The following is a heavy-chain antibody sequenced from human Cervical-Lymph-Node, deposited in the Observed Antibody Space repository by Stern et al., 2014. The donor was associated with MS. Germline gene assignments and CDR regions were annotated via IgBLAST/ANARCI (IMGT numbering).Heavy chain of an antibody. CDR2: IYPYDSDT. J-gene: IGHJ4*02. CDR1: GYSFTIYY. CDR3: ARHVQGFDY. Sequence: VQLVESGAEVKKPGASLKISCKLSGYSFTIYYIALVRQMPGKGLECMSPIYPYDSDTTYSPSSHGQVTISADKSSTTAYLQWSSLRASDTAMYYCARHVQGFDYWGQGTLVTVSS. V-gene: IGHV5-51*01.